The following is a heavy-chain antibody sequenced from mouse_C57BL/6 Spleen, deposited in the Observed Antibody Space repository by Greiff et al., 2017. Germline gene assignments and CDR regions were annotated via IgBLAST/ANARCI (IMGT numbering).Heavy chain of an antibody. CDR1: GYTFTSYW. J-gene: IGHJ2*01. CDR2: IHPNSGST. Sequence: QVQLKQPGAELVKPGASVTLSCRASGYTFTSYWMHWVKQRPGQGLEWIGMIHPNSGSTNYNEKFKSKATLTVDKSSSTAYMQLSSLTSEDSSVYYCAVCDGYLYYFYYWAQGTPPTVSS. D-gene: IGHD2-3*01. CDR3: AVCDGYLYYFYY. V-gene: IGHV1-64*01.